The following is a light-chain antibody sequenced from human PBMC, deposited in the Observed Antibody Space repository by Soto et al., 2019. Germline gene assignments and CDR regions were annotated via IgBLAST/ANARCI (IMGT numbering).Light chain of an antibody. J-gene: IGKJ4*01. V-gene: IGKV3-15*01. CDR3: QQYKEWPPLT. Sequence: EIMMTQSPATVSVSPGERATLSCSASQSIRTNVAWYQQKPGQALRLLIYDASTRATGLSSRFSGSWSGTEFTLTISNLQSEHGAIYYRQQYKEWPPLTFGGGTRVEI. CDR2: DAS. CDR1: QSIRTN.